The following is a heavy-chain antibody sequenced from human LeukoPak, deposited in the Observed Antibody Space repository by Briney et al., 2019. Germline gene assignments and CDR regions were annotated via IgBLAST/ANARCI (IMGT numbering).Heavy chain of an antibody. Sequence: PSETLSLTCAVYGGSFSGYYWSWIRQPPGKGLEWIGEINHSGSTNYNPSLKSRVTISVDTSKNQFSLKLSSVTAADTAVYYCARPGVRYFDWPIAYNGHRLDNWFDPWGQGTLVTVSS. CDR3: ARPGVRYFDWPIAYNGHRLDNWFDP. D-gene: IGHD3-9*01. CDR1: GGSFSGYY. J-gene: IGHJ5*02. CDR2: INHSGST. V-gene: IGHV4-34*01.